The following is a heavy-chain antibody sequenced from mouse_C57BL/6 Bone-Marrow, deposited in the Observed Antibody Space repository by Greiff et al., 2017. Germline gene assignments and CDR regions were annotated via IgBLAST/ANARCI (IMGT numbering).Heavy chain of an antibody. Sequence: QVQLQQPGAELVRPGSSVKLSCKASGYTFTSYWMHWVKQRPIQGLEWIGNIDPSDSETHYNQKFKDKATLTVYKSSSTAYMQLSSLTSEASAVYYCARTRNYCGSSPWDFDVWGTGTTVTVSS. CDR1: GYTFTSYW. CDR3: ARTRNYCGSSPWDFDV. V-gene: IGHV1-52*01. D-gene: IGHD1-1*01. CDR2: IDPSDSET. J-gene: IGHJ1*03.